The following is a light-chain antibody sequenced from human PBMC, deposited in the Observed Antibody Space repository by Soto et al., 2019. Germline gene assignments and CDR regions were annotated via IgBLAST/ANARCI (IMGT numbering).Light chain of an antibody. Sequence: IFFSKKTGTLSFSPGERATLSCRAIQSVSSNYLAWYQQKPGQAPRLLIYGASSRATGIPDRFSGSGSGTDFTLTIRRLEPEDFAVYYCQQYGSSYPWTFGQGTKVDIK. CDR1: QSVSSNY. V-gene: IGKV3-20*01. CDR3: QQYGSSYPWT. J-gene: IGKJ1*01. CDR2: GAS.